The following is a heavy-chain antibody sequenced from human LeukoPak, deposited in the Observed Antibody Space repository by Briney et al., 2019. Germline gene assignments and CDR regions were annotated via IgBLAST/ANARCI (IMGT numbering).Heavy chain of an antibody. D-gene: IGHD3-3*01. CDR1: GYTFTGCY. V-gene: IGHV1-2*02. Sequence: ASVKVSCKASGYTFTGCYMHWVRQAPGQGLEWMGWINPNSGGTNYAQKFQGRVTMTRDTSISTAYMELSRLRSDDTAVYYCARSGPYYDFWSGYYKYRGPIDYWGQGTLVTVSS. J-gene: IGHJ4*02. CDR3: ARSGPYYDFWSGYYKYRGPIDY. CDR2: INPNSGGT.